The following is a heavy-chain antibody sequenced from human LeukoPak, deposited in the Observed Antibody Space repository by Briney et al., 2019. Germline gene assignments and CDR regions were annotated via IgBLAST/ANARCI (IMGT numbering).Heavy chain of an antibody. CDR1: GGTFSSYA. CDR3: ASDPGQWLESYYYYYYMDV. Sequence: GASVKVSCKASGGTFSSYAISWVRQAPGQGLEWMGGIIPIFGTANYAQKFQGRVTITADKSTSTAYMELSSLRSEDTAVYYCASDPGQWLESYYYYYYMDVWGKGTTVTVSS. CDR2: IIPIFGTA. V-gene: IGHV1-69*06. D-gene: IGHD6-19*01. J-gene: IGHJ6*03.